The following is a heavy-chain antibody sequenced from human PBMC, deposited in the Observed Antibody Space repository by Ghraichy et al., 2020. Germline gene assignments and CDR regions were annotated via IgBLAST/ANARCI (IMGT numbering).Heavy chain of an antibody. V-gene: IGHV4-34*01. CDR1: GGSFSGYY. CDR3: ARGASIRIAARLDYFDY. CDR2: INHSGST. D-gene: IGHD6-6*01. Sequence: SETLSLTCAVYGGSFSGYYWSWIRQPPGKGLEWIGEINHSGSTNYNPSLKSRVTISVDTSKNQFSLKLSSVTAADTAVYYCARGASIRIAARLDYFDYFGQGTLVTVSS. J-gene: IGHJ4*02.